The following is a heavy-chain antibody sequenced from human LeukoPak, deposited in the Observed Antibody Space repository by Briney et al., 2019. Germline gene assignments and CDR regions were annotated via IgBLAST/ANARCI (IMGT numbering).Heavy chain of an antibody. CDR2: IHDSGSS. CDR1: GGSIGSDSW. V-gene: IGHV4-4*02. CDR3: ARGFCGGGVCYSPGE. D-gene: IGHD2-21*02. J-gene: IGHJ4*02. Sequence: PSETLSLTCAVSGGSIGSDSWWSWVRQPPGKGLEWIGEIHDSGSSNYNPSLRNLVTISLDKSKNQFSLKLSSVTAADTAVYYCARGFCGGGVCYSPGEWGQGTLVTVSS.